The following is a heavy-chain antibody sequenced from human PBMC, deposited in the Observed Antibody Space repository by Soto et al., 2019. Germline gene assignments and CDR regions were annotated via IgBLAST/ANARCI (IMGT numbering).Heavy chain of an antibody. Sequence: EVQLLESGGGLVQPGGSLRLSCAASGLTFGSYAMSWVRQAPRKGLEWVSAISGSGGTTYYADSVRGRFTISRDNSENTLYLQMNSLRADDTAVYYCAKDSPSPVGGWELPFDYWGQGTLVTVSS. D-gene: IGHD2-21*01. CDR3: AKDSPSPVGGWELPFDY. CDR2: ISGSGGTT. J-gene: IGHJ4*02. CDR1: GLTFGSYA. V-gene: IGHV3-23*01.